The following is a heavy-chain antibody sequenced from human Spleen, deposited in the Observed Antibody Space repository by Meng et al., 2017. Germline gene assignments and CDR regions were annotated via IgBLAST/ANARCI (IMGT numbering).Heavy chain of an antibody. CDR1: GGSFSDYY. V-gene: IGHV4-34*01. Sequence: QVQLQQWGAGLLKHSETLSLTCVVSGGSFSDYYWSWIRQPQGKGLEWIGEINHSGSTNYNPSLESRATISVDTSQNNLSLKLSSVTAADSAVYYCARGPTTMAHDFDYWGQGTLVTVSS. CDR3: ARGPTTMAHDFDY. J-gene: IGHJ4*02. D-gene: IGHD4-11*01. CDR2: INHSGST.